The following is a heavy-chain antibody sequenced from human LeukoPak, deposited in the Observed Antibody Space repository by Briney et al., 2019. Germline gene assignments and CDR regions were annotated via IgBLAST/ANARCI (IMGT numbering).Heavy chain of an antibody. Sequence: GASVKVSCKPSGYTFTDYYLHWVRQAPGQGLEWMGWIDPNTGRTNYSENFQGRVTMTRDTSVSTAYMDLSRLGSDDTAVYYCARTPVTVIRGVIEDGMDVWGQGTTVTVS. V-gene: IGHV1-2*02. CDR3: ARTPVTVIRGVIEDGMDV. CDR1: GYTFTDYY. CDR2: IDPNTGRT. J-gene: IGHJ6*02. D-gene: IGHD3-10*01.